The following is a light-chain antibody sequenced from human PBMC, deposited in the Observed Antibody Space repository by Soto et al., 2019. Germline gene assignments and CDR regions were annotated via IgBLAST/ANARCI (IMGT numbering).Light chain of an antibody. Sequence: QSVLTQPPSASGSPGQSVTISCTGTSSDVGGYNYVSWYQQHPGKAPKLMIYEVSKRPSGVPDRFSGSKSGNTASLTVSGLQAEDEADYYCSSYTGSNNLWVFGGGTRNNLWVFGGGTKLTVL. CDR2: EVS. CDR1: SSDVGGYNY. V-gene: IGLV2-8*01. CDR3: SSYTGSNNLWVFGGGTRNNLWV. J-gene: IGLJ3*02.